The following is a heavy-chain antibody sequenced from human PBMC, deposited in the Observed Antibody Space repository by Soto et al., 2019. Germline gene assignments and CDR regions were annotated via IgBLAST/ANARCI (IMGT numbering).Heavy chain of an antibody. V-gene: IGHV3-21*05. J-gene: IGHJ4*02. Sequence: PVGSLRLSCAASGFTFNTHGMHWVRQAPGKGLEWISYISARSNDIQYTESVKGRFTISRDNAENSLYLQMNSLRAEDTALYYCARDGYYNVDYWGQGTLVTVSS. D-gene: IGHD3-9*01. CDR3: ARDGYYNVDY. CDR1: GFTFNTHG. CDR2: ISARSNDI.